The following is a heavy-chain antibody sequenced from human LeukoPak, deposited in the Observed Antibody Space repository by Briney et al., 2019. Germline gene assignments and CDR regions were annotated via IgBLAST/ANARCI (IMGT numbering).Heavy chain of an antibody. CDR1: RGTFISYA. J-gene: IGHJ4*02. Sequence: VASVKVSCKTSRGTFISYAISWVRQAPGQGLEWMGGIIPIFGTANYAQKFQGRVTITTDESTSTAYMELSSLRSEDTAVYYCARGSAFYDSSGYLSYYFDYWGQGTLVTVSS. V-gene: IGHV1-69*05. CDR3: ARGSAFYDSSGYLSYYFDY. D-gene: IGHD3-22*01. CDR2: IIPIFGTA.